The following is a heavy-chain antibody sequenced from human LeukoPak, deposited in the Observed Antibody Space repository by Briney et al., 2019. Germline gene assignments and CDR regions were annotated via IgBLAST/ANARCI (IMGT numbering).Heavy chain of an antibody. Sequence: SETLSLTCTVSGGSISSYYWSWIRQPPGKGLEWIGYIYYSGSTNYNPSLKSRVTISVDTSKNQFSLKLSSVTAADTAVYYCARAHYDSSGSHGAFDIWGQGTMVTVSS. CDR3: ARAHYDSSGSHGAFDI. D-gene: IGHD3-22*01. CDR1: GGSISSYY. V-gene: IGHV4-59*01. J-gene: IGHJ3*02. CDR2: IYYSGST.